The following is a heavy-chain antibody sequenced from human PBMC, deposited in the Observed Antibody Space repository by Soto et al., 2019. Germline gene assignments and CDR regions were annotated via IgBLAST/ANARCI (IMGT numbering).Heavy chain of an antibody. J-gene: IGHJ5*01. CDR1: WDRVSSSRVT. Sequence: PSQTQSRTCDISWDRVSSSRVTWNWIRKSPSRGLEWLGRTYYRSKWYNDYAESVKSRITINPDTSKNQFSLHLNSVTPEDTAVYYCVRLIGNSWLDFWGQGTLVTVSS. CDR3: VRLIGNSWLDF. CDR2: TYYRSKWYN. D-gene: IGHD1-26*01. V-gene: IGHV6-1*01.